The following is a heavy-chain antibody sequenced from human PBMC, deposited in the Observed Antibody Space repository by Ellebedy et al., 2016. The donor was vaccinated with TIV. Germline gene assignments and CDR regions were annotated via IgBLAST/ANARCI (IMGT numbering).Heavy chain of an antibody. Sequence: ASVKVSXXASGYFFTGYYMHWVRQAPGQGREWMGWINPDSGGTNYAQELQGRVTMTRDTSIITAFMELSSLRFDDTAVYYCARVPPYYYYMDLWGQGTTVTVSS. CDR3: ARVPPYYYYMDL. J-gene: IGHJ6*03. V-gene: IGHV1-2*02. CDR1: GYFFTGYY. CDR2: INPDSGGT. D-gene: IGHD3-10*01.